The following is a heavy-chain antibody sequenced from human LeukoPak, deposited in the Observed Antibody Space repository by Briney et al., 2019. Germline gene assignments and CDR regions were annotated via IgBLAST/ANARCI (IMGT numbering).Heavy chain of an antibody. D-gene: IGHD3-3*01. CDR2: IKSDGST. Sequence: GGSLRLSCAASGFTFSTYWVHWVRQAPGKGLVWVSRIKSDGSTNYADSVKGRFTISRGNAKNTLSLQMNSLRPEDTGVYYCARAPSEIGGYYPEYFRHWGQGTLVTVSS. V-gene: IGHV3-74*01. CDR3: ARAPSEIGGYYPEYFRH. J-gene: IGHJ1*01. CDR1: GFTFSTYW.